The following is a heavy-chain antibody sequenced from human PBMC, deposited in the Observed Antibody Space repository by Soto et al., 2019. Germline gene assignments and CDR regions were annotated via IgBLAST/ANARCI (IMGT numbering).Heavy chain of an antibody. CDR3: AREIHGSGSYYSNYYYYYLDV. V-gene: IGHV1-69*04. CDR1: GGTFSSYT. D-gene: IGHD3-10*01. Sequence: ASVKVSCKASGGTFSSYTISWVRQAPGQGLEWMGRIIPILGIANYAQKFQGRVTITADKSTSTAYMELSSLRSEDTAVYYCAREIHGSGSYYSNYYYYYLDVWGKGTTVTVS. J-gene: IGHJ6*03. CDR2: IIPILGIA.